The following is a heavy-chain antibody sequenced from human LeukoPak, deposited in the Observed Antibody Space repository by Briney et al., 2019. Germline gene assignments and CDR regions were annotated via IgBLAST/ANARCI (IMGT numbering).Heavy chain of an antibody. D-gene: IGHD3-22*01. CDR2: ISAYNGNT. CDR3: ARAHGYDSSGYSEAYFDC. J-gene: IGHJ4*02. CDR1: GYTFTTYG. V-gene: IGHV1-18*01. Sequence: ASVKVSCKASGYTFTTYGISWVRQAPGQGLEWMGWISAYNGNTNYAQKLQGRVTMTTDTSTSTAYMELRSLTSDDTAVYYCARAHGYDSSGYSEAYFDCWGQGTLVTVSS.